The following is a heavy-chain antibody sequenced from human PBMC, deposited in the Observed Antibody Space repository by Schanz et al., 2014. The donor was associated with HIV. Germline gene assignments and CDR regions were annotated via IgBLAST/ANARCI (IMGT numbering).Heavy chain of an antibody. Sequence: QVQLVESGGGVVQPGRSLRLSCVASGFNFNSYGMHWVRQAPGKGLEWVAVTSYDGTKKHYADSVKGRFTISRDNSKNTLYLQMNSLRAEDTAVYYCVRGLLFQGCFDSWGQGALVTVSS. CDR1: GFNFNSYG. V-gene: IGHV3-30*03. J-gene: IGHJ4*02. D-gene: IGHD3-10*01. CDR3: VRGLLFQGCFDS. CDR2: TSYDGTKK.